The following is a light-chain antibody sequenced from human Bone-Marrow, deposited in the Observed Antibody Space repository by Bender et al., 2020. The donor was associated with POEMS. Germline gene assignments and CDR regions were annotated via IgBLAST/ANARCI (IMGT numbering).Light chain of an antibody. Sequence: SYVLTQPASVSVAPGQTARITCGGNNIGIKTVHWYQQKSGQAPVLVVYEDNDRPSGIPERFSGSNSGNTATLTISRVEAGDEADYYCQVWDSRNDHVVFGGGTKLTVL. CDR3: QVWDSRNDHVV. CDR1: NIGIKT. V-gene: IGLV3-21*02. J-gene: IGLJ2*01. CDR2: EDN.